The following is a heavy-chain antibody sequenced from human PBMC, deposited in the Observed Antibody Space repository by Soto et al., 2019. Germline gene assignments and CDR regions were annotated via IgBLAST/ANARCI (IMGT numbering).Heavy chain of an antibody. Sequence: SQTLSLTCAISGDSVSSNRVAWNWIRQSPSRGLEWLGRTYYRSKWYNDYAIFVKSRITINPDPSKNQFSLQLNSVTPEDTGVYYCAKDIAYGSDAFDIWGQGTMVTVSS. V-gene: IGHV6-1*01. CDR3: AKDIAYGSDAFDI. CDR1: GDSVSSNRVA. CDR2: TYYRSKWYN. D-gene: IGHD3-10*01. J-gene: IGHJ3*02.